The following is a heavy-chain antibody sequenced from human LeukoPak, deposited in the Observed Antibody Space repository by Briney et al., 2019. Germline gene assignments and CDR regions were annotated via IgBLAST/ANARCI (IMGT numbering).Heavy chain of an antibody. CDR2: IKEDGSEK. J-gene: IGHJ3*02. CDR1: GFIFSSYW. CDR3: ARDHHRRLYDSQARDTFDI. V-gene: IGHV3-7*01. Sequence: RGSLRLSCAASGFIFSSYWMAWVRQAPGKGLEWVANIKEDGSEKNYVDSVKGRFTISRDNAKNSLYLQMNSLRAEDTAVYYCARDHHRRLYDSQARDTFDIWGQGTMVTVSS. D-gene: IGHD3-22*01.